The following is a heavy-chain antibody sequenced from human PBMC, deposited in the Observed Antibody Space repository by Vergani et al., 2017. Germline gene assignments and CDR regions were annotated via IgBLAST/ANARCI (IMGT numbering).Heavy chain of an antibody. J-gene: IGHJ4*01. CDR3: VEEKIGLGSYFFDS. D-gene: IGHD2/OR15-2a*01. Sequence: EVHLLESGGGLVQSGGPLRLPFAASGFPFSNSAVSWVRQAPGRGLAWVSSISGPGLSTYYADSVKGRFSITRDNSKNTVILQMHSLRVEDTAIYYCVEEKIGLGSYFFDSWGRGILVTVSS. V-gene: IGHV3-23*01. CDR1: GFPFSNSA. CDR2: ISGPGLST.